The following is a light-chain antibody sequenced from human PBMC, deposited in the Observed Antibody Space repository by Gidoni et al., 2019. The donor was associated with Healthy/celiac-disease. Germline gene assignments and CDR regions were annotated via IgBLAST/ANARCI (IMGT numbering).Light chain of an antibody. V-gene: IGKV1-5*03. CDR2: KAS. Sequence: DTQMPQSPSTLSAFVGDRVTITCRASQSISSWLAWYQQKPGKAPKLLIYKASSLESGVPSRFSGSGSGTEFTLTISSLQPDDFATYYCQQYNSYLWTFGQGTKVEIK. CDR3: QQYNSYLWT. CDR1: QSISSW. J-gene: IGKJ1*01.